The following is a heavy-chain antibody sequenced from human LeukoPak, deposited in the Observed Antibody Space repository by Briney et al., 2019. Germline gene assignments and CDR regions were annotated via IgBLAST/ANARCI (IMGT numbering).Heavy chain of an antibody. D-gene: IGHD6-13*01. CDR2: ISAYNDNT. J-gene: IGHJ4*02. Sequence: GASVNVSCMASGYTFTSYGISWLRQTAAQRLDWMGWISAYNDNTNYAQKLQGRVTMTTDTSTSTAYMELRSLRSDDTAVYYCARLGIAAAENYFDYWGQGTLVTVSS. CDR3: ARLGIAAAENYFDY. V-gene: IGHV1-18*04. CDR1: GYTFTSYG.